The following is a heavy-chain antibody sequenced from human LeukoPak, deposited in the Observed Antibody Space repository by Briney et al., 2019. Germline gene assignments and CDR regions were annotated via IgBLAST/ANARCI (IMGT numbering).Heavy chain of an antibody. CDR3: ARYFGESGSQYYFDY. J-gene: IGHJ4*02. CDR2: IKSISDGGTT. CDR1: GFTFSDAW. Sequence: PGGSLRLSCAASGFTFSDAWMSWVRQAPGKGLGWVGRIKSISDGGTTDYAAPVKGRFTISRDDSENTLYLQMNSLKTEDTAVYYCARYFGESGSQYYFDYWGQGTLVTVSS. D-gene: IGHD3-9*01. V-gene: IGHV3-15*01.